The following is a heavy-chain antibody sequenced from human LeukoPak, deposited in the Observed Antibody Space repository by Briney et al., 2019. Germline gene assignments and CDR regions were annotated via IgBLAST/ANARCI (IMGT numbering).Heavy chain of an antibody. J-gene: IGHJ4*02. CDR2: INPNSGGT. CDR3: ARDVDYYDSSGYYYDFDY. CDR1: GYTFTGYY. Sequence: ASMKVSCKASGYTFTGYYIHWVRQAPGQGLEWMGWINPNSGGTNYAQKFQGRVTMTRDTSIRTAYMELSRLRSDDTAVYYCARDVDYYDSSGYYYDFDYWGQGTLVTVSS. D-gene: IGHD3-22*01. V-gene: IGHV1-2*02.